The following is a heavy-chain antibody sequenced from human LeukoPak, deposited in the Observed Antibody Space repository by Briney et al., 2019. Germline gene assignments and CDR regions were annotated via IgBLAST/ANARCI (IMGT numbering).Heavy chain of an antibody. V-gene: IGHV4-61*08. J-gene: IGHJ5*02. CDR1: GGSVKSPDSY. CDR2: VYYIGTA. Sequence: SETLSLTCIVSGGSVKSPDSYWSWIRQPPGKGLEWIGNVYYIGTASYNSSLKSRVIISVDTSKNQFSLEMTSVTAADTAVYYCARNTSSSPWFDPWGQGTLVTVSS. CDR3: ARNTSSSPWFDP. D-gene: IGHD6-6*01.